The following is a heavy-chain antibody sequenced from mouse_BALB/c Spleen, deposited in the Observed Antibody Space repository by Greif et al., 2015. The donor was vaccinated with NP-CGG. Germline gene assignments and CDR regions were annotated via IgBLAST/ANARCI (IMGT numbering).Heavy chain of an antibody. D-gene: IGHD1-1*01. CDR3: ARLRYGNSMEY. V-gene: IGHV14-3*02. J-gene: IGHJ4*01. Sequence: EVQLQQSGAELVKPGASVKLSCTASGFNIKDTYMHWVKQRPEQGLEWIGRIDPANGNTKYDPKFQGKATITADTSSNTASLQLSSLTSEDTAVYYCARLRYGNSMEYWGQGTAVTFSS. CDR2: IDPANGNT. CDR1: GFNIKDTY.